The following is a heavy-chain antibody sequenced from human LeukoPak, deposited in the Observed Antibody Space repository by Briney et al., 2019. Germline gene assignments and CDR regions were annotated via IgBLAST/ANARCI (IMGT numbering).Heavy chain of an antibody. D-gene: IGHD1-1*01. V-gene: IGHV3-48*04. CDR3: ARVQRGNWFDP. CDR1: GFTFSSYA. Sequence: GGSLRLSCAASGFTFSSYAMTWVRQAPGKGLEWVSYISSSGSTIYYADSVKGRFTISRDNAKNSLYLQMNSLRAEDTAVYYCARVQRGNWFDPWGQGTLVTVSS. CDR2: ISSSGSTI. J-gene: IGHJ5*02.